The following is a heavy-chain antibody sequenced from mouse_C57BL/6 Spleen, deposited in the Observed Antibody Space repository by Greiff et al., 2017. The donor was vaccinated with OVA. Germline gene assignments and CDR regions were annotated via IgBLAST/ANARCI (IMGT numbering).Heavy chain of an antibody. CDR2: INPNNGGT. CDR1: GYTFTDYY. J-gene: IGHJ1*03. D-gene: IGHD1-1*01. CDR3: ARWGTTVDWYFDV. Sequence: EVQLQQSGPELVKPGASVKISCKASGYTFTDYYMNWVKQSHGKSLEWIGDINPNNGGTSYNQKFKGKATLTVDKSSSTAYMELRSLTSEDSAVYYCARWGTTVDWYFDVWGTGTTVTVSS. V-gene: IGHV1-26*01.